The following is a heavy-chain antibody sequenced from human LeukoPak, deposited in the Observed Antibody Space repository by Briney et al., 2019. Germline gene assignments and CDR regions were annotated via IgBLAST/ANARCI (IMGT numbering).Heavy chain of an antibody. CDR1: GYTFTGYY. CDR2: INPSSDGT. CDR3: ARDGSLDY. V-gene: IGHV1-2*02. D-gene: IGHD1-1*01. Sequence: GASVKVSCKASGYTFTGYYMHWVRQAPGQGLEWMGWINPSSDGTNYAQKFQGRVTLTRDTSTSTAYMELSRLRSDDTAVYYCARDGSLDYWGQGTLVTVSS. J-gene: IGHJ4*02.